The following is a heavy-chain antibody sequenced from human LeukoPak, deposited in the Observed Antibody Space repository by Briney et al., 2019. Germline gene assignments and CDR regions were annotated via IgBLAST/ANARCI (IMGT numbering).Heavy chain of an antibody. CDR1: GSTFSKYW. Sequence: GGSLRLSCAASGSTFSKYWMSWVRQAPGKGLEWVANINQDESEKKYVESAKGRFTISRDNTKNSLYLEMNSLTAEDTALYYCARDLWAQQEGDGFDIWGQGTMVTVSS. CDR3: ARDLWAQQEGDGFDI. V-gene: IGHV3-7*03. J-gene: IGHJ3*02. CDR2: INQDESEK. D-gene: IGHD6-13*01.